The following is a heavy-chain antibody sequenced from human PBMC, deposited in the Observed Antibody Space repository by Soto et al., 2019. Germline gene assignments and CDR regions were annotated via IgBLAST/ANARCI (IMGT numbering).Heavy chain of an antibody. Sequence: SETLSLTCAVSGYSISSSSWWGWIRQPPGKGLEWIGYIYYSGTTYYNPSLKSRVTMSVDTSKNQFSLKLNSVTAADTAVYYCARLGGYYQAFDNWGQGTLVTVSS. CDR1: GYSISSSSW. D-gene: IGHD3-3*01. V-gene: IGHV4-28*01. J-gene: IGHJ4*02. CDR3: ARLGGYYQAFDN. CDR2: IYYSGTT.